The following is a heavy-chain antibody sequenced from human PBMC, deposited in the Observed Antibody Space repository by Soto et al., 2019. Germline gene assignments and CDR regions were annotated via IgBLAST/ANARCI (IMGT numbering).Heavy chain of an antibody. J-gene: IGHJ4*02. CDR1: GGSLSGYY. CDR2: INYSGNT. Sequence: TLSLTCAVYGGSLSGYYWSWIRQPPGKALEWIGEINYSGNTNYNPSLKNRVTISVDTSKSQLFLNLSSVTAADTAMYYCARHHVRGRTIAGAAEFWGQGTLVTVSS. CDR3: ARHHVRGRTIAGAAEF. D-gene: IGHD1-26*01. V-gene: IGHV4-34*01.